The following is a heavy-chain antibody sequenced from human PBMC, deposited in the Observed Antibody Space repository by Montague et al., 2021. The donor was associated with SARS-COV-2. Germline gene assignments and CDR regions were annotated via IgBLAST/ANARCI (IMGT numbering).Heavy chain of an antibody. D-gene: IGHD2-15*01. CDR3: ASPGEDCTGGSCYYVN. V-gene: IGHV4-59*01. Sequence: SETLSLTCSVSGGSISTYSWSWIRQPPGKGLEWIGYIYYSGSTNYNPSLRSRVTISIDTSKNQFSLELSSVTAADMAVYYCASPGEDCTGGSCYYVNWGQGTLVTVSS. J-gene: IGHJ4*02. CDR1: GGSISTYS. CDR2: IYYSGST.